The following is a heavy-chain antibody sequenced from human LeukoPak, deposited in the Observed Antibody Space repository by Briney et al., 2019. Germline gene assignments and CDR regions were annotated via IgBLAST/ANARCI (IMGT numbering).Heavy chain of an antibody. CDR1: GGSISSSSYY. CDR3: ARQTTYYYGSGSYYY. Sequence: SEALSLTCTVSGGSISSSSYYWGWIRQPPGKGLAGIWSIYYSGSTYYNPSLKSRVTISVDTSKNQFSLKLSSVTAADTAVYYCARQTTYYYGSGSYYYWGQGTLVTVSS. CDR2: IYYSGST. D-gene: IGHD3-10*01. V-gene: IGHV4-39*07. J-gene: IGHJ4*02.